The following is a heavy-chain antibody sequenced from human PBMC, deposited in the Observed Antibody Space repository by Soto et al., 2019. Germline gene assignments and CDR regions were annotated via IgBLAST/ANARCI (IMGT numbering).Heavy chain of an antibody. Sequence: QLQLQESGPGLVKPSETLSLTCTVSGGSISSSSYYWGWIRQPPGKGLEWIGSIYYSGSTYYNPSLKSRVTISVDTSKNQFSLKLSSVTAADTAVYYCANQPLNWNYGIDYWGQGTLVTVSS. CDR1: GGSISSSSYY. V-gene: IGHV4-39*01. CDR3: ANQPLNWNYGIDY. CDR2: IYYSGST. D-gene: IGHD1-7*01. J-gene: IGHJ4*02.